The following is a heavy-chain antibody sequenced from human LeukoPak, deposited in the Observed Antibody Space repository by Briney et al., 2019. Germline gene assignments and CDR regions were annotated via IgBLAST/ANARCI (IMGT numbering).Heavy chain of an antibody. CDR2: ISGYNGNT. CDR1: GYTFTSYG. D-gene: IGHD6-13*01. CDR3: ARDNSSSTREN. Sequence: GASVKVSCKASGYTFTSYGISWVRQAPGQGLEWMGWISGYNGNTNYAQKFQDRVTMTTDTSTSTVYMELRSLRSDDTAVYYCARDNSSSTRENWGQGTQVTVSS. J-gene: IGHJ4*02. V-gene: IGHV1-18*01.